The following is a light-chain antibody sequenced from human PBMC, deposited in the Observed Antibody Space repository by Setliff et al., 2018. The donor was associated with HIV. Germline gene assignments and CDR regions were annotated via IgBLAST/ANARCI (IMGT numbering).Light chain of an antibody. Sequence: SYELAQPPTVSVAPGKTARITCGGNNIGSLSVHWYQQKPGQAPVLVVYEDSGRPSGIPERFSGSNSGNTATLTISSVEAGDEADYYCQVWHSGSDHFVFGTGTKVTVL. CDR3: QVWHSGSDHFV. J-gene: IGLJ1*01. V-gene: IGLV3-21*03. CDR2: EDS. CDR1: NIGSLS.